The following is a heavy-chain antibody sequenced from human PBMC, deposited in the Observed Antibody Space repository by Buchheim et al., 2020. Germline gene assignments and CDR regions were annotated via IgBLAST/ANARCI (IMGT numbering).Heavy chain of an antibody. CDR3: ASGYVF. CDR1: VFTFSNYE. D-gene: IGHD2-2*01. Sequence: EVQLVESVGALVQPGGSLRLSCAASVFTFSNYEMNWVRQAPGKGLEWVSYITSSGNAIYYADSVKGRFTISRDNAKRSLYLQMNSLRADDTAVYYCASGYVFWGQGTL. J-gene: IGHJ4*02. V-gene: IGHV3-48*03. CDR2: ITSSGNAI.